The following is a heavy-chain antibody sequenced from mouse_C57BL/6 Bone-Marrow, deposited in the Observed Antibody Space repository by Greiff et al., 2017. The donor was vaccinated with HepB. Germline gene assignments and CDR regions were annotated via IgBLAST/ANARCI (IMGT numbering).Heavy chain of an antibody. CDR3: ARDYYGSRRDWYFDV. CDR2: IYPGSGST. CDR1: GYTFTSYW. D-gene: IGHD1-1*01. J-gene: IGHJ1*03. Sequence: VQLQQPGAELVKPGASVKMSCKASGYTFTSYWITWVKQRPGQGLEWIGDIYPGSGSTNYNEKFKSKATLTVDTSSSTAYMQLRSLTSEDSAVYYCARDYYGSRRDWYFDVWGTGTTVTVSS. V-gene: IGHV1-55*01.